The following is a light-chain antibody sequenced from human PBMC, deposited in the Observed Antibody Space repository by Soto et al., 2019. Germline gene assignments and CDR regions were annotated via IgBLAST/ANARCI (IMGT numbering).Light chain of an antibody. CDR1: SSNIGAGYD. J-gene: IGLJ1*01. Sequence: QSVLVQPPSVSGAPGQRVTISCTGSSSNIGAGYDVHWYQQRPGAAPKLLISANINRPSGVPDRFSGSKSGTSASLAITGLQADDEGDYYCQSYDSTLSARYVFGTGTKLTVL. CDR2: ANI. V-gene: IGLV1-40*01. CDR3: QSYDSTLSARYV.